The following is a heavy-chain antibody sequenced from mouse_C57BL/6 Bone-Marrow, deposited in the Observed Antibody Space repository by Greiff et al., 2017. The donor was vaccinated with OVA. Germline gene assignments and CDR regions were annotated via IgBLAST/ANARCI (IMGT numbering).Heavy chain of an antibody. CDR3: ARRSVTTVVARNYFDY. D-gene: IGHD1-1*01. V-gene: IGHV1-26*01. CDR1: GYTFTDYY. J-gene: IGHJ2*01. CDR2: INPNNGGT. Sequence: VQLKESGPELVKPGASVKISCKASGYTFTDYYMNWVKQSHGKSLEWIGDINPNNGGTSYNQKFKGKATLTVDKSSSTAYMELRSLTSEDSAVYYCARRSVTTVVARNYFDYWGQGTTLTVSS.